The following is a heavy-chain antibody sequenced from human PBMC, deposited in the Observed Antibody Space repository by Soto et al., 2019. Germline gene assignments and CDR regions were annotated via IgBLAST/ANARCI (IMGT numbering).Heavy chain of an antibody. Sequence: PGGSLRLSCAASGFTFSSYGMHWVRQAPGKGLEWVAVISYDGSNKYYADSVKGRFTISRDNSKNTLYLQMNSLRAEDTAVYYRAKELVVTYYYFDYWGQGTLVTVSS. V-gene: IGHV3-30*18. CDR3: AKELVVTYYYFDY. D-gene: IGHD3-22*01. CDR1: GFTFSSYG. CDR2: ISYDGSNK. J-gene: IGHJ4*02.